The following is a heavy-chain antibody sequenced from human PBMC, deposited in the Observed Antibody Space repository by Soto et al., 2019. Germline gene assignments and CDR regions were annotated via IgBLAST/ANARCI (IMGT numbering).Heavy chain of an antibody. D-gene: IGHD2-15*01. Sequence: QLQLQESGPGQVRPSETLSLTCTVSGGSMRSSPHYWGWIRQPPGKGLEWIGSIYNGGGTLYNPSLKSRVTISIDMSKNQFFLVLRSVTAADTAVYYCARYSASTMLDYWSQGSLVAVS. CDR1: GGSMRSSPHY. CDR2: IYNGGGT. CDR3: ARYSASTMLDY. J-gene: IGHJ4*02. V-gene: IGHV4-39*01.